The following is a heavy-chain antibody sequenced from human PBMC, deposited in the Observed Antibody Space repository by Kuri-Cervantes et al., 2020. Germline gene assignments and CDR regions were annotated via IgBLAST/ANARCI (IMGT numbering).Heavy chain of an antibody. CDR3: AKEGVWFGEFFGFDY. Sequence: LSLTCAASGFTFSSYAMSWVRQAPGKGLEWVSAISGSGGSTYYADSVKGRFTISRDNSKNTLYLQMNSLRAEDTAVYYCAKEGVWFGEFFGFDYWGQGTLVTVSS. CDR1: GFTFSSYA. CDR2: ISGSGGST. J-gene: IGHJ4*02. V-gene: IGHV3-23*01. D-gene: IGHD3-10*01.